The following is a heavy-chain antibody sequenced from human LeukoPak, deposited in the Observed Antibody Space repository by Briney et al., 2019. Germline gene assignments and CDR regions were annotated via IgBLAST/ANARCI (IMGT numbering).Heavy chain of an antibody. CDR3: ASSTLFGLVTKYYFDY. Sequence: SVTVSCKAYGGTFSSYAVSWVRQAPGHGREWMGGIIPIFGSGNYAQKFQGRHTITTDESTSTAYMELSSLRPEDTAVYYCASSTLFGLVTKYYFDYWGQGTLVTVSS. CDR2: IIPIFGSG. J-gene: IGHJ4*02. CDR1: GGTFSSYA. V-gene: IGHV1-69*05. D-gene: IGHD3/OR15-3a*01.